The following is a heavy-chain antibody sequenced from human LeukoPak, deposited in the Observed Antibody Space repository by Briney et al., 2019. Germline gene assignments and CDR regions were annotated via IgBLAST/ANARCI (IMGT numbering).Heavy chain of an antibody. D-gene: IGHD5-12*01. V-gene: IGHV4-59*01. CDR3: ARGRDGYKDAFDI. J-gene: IGHJ3*02. CDR2: IYYSGST. CDR1: GGSISSYY. Sequence: PSETLSLTCTVSGGSISSYYWSWIRPPPGKGLEWIGYIYYSGSTNYNPSLKSRVTISVDTSKNQFSLKLSSVTAADTAVYYCARGRDGYKDAFDIWGQGTMVTVSS.